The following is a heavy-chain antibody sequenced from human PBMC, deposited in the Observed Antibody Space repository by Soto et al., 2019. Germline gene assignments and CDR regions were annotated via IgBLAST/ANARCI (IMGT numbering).Heavy chain of an antibody. Sequence: EVHLVESGGGVVQTGGSLRLSCAIFESTVSRDWMNGVRQAPGKGREGVAHINQDGSEKYYVDYVKGRFTISRDNAKKSLYLHMNSLRPADTAMYYCSGGVGDAFWGQGTLVTVSS. CDR2: INQDGSEK. J-gene: IGHJ4*02. CDR1: ESTVSRDW. CDR3: SGGVGDAF. V-gene: IGHV3-7*04. D-gene: IGHD1-26*01.